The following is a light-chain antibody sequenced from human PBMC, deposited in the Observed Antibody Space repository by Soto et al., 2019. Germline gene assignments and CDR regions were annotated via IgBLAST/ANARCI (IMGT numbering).Light chain of an antibody. J-gene: IGLJ1*01. Sequence: QPVLTQPPSVSGAPGQRVTISCTGSRSNIGAGYDVHWYQQLPGTAPKLLIYGNSNRPSGVPDRFSGSKSGTSASLAITGLQAEDEADYYCQSYDSSLSGYVFGTGTKLTVL. CDR1: RSNIGAGYD. CDR3: QSYDSSLSGYV. CDR2: GNS. V-gene: IGLV1-40*01.